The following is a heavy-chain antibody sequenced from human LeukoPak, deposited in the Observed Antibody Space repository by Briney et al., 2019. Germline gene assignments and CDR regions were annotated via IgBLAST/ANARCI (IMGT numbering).Heavy chain of an antibody. D-gene: IGHD4-17*01. Sequence: GGSLRLSCAASGFTFSSYAMSWVRQAPGKGLEWVSAISGSGGGTYYADSVKGRFTISRDNSKNTLYLQMNSLRAEDTAVYYCAKDRPTVTTSGGLYNWFDPWGQGTLVTVSS. V-gene: IGHV3-23*01. CDR2: ISGSGGGT. CDR3: AKDRPTVTTSGGLYNWFDP. CDR1: GFTFSSYA. J-gene: IGHJ5*02.